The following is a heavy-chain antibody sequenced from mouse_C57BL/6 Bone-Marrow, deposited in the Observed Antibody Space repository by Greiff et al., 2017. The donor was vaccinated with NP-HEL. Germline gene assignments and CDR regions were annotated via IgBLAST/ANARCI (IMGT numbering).Heavy chain of an antibody. CDR3: ASYDYDGEGAMDY. Sequence: EVQLQESGPGLVKPSQSLSLTCSVTGYSITSGYYWNWIRQFPGNKLEWMGYISYDGSNNYNPSLKNRIPITRDTSKNQFFLKLNSVNTEDTATYYCASYDYDGEGAMDYWGQGTSVTVSS. D-gene: IGHD2-4*01. CDR1: GYSITSGYY. CDR2: ISYDGSN. V-gene: IGHV3-6*01. J-gene: IGHJ4*01.